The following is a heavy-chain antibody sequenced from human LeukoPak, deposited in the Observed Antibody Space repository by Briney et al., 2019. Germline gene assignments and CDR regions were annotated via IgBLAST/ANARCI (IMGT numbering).Heavy chain of an antibody. D-gene: IGHD1-26*01. CDR1: GYTFTSYY. CDR2: INPNSGGT. V-gene: IGHV1-2*02. CDR3: ARGWGGSPPFDY. Sequence: GASVKVSCKASGYTFTSYYLHWVRQAPGQGLEWMGWINPNSGGTNYAQKFQGRVTMTRDTSISTANMELSRLRSDDTAVYYCARGWGGSPPFDYWGQGTLVTVSS. J-gene: IGHJ4*02.